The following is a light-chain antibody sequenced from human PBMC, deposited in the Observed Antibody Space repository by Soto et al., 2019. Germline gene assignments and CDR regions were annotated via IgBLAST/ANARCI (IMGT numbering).Light chain of an antibody. CDR3: SSVWT. J-gene: IGKJ1*01. CDR2: GGS. V-gene: IGKV3-20*01. Sequence: DIVVTQSPATLSATPGERATLSCRASQTVRNNYLAWFQQKPGQALRLLIYGGSSTATGIPARFRGSGSGTDFTPTNPSLEPEDHGLQYGSSVWTFGQGTRWIS. CDR1: QTVRNNY.